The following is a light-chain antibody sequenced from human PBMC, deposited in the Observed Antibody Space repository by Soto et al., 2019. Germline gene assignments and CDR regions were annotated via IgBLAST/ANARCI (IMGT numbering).Light chain of an antibody. Sequence: EIVFTQSPGTLSLSPGERATLSCRASQSVSYYLAWYQQKPGQAPRLLIYDASSRDTGVPDRFSGSGSGTEFTLTISRLQSEDFSVYYCQQYGNSPWTFGQGTKVDIK. CDR2: DAS. J-gene: IGKJ1*01. V-gene: IGKV3-20*01. CDR1: QSVSYY. CDR3: QQYGNSPWT.